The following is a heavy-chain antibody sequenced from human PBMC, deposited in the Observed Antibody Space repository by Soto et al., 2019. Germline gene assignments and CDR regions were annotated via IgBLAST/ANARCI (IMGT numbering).Heavy chain of an antibody. CDR2: ILPVSAPP. V-gene: IGHV1-69*13. J-gene: IGHJ4*02. Sequence: SVKVSCKASGGTLNNYAINWVRQAPGQGLEWMGGILPVSAPPDYAQKFQGRVSITADHSTSTVYMELSRLKSDNTAVYFCATDSNYDVSNSFWGQGTLVTVSS. D-gene: IGHD3-3*01. CDR3: ATDSNYDVSNSF. CDR1: GGTLNNYA.